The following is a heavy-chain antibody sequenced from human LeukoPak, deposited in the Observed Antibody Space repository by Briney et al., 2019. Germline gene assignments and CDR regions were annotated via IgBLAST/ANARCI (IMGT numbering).Heavy chain of an antibody. CDR3: VANEYDYTWGTYRSFH. CDR1: GYTFTGYY. CDR2: LNVNSGGK. J-gene: IGHJ4*02. Sequence: ASVKVSCKASGYTFTGYYMHWVRQAPGQGLEWMGWLNVNSGGKDYAEKFQRRVIVTRDTSISTSYLELSRLTSDDTAVYYCVANEYDYTWGTYRSFHWGQGTLVTVSS. V-gene: IGHV1-2*02. D-gene: IGHD3-16*02.